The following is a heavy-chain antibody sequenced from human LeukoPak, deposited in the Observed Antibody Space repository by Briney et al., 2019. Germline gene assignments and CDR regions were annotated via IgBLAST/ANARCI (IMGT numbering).Heavy chain of an antibody. CDR1: GDSISRYY. D-gene: IGHD2-15*01. V-gene: IGHV4-59*01. CDR3: ARGGGCSGGSCYSGLLHAFDI. CDR2: FYFSGST. Sequence: KSSETLSLTCTVSGDSISRYYWSWIRQSPGKGLQWIGYFYFSGSTNYNPSLKGRVIISVDRSKNQVSLNLSSVTAADTAVYYCARGGGCSGGSCYSGLLHAFDIWGQGTMVTVSS. J-gene: IGHJ3*02.